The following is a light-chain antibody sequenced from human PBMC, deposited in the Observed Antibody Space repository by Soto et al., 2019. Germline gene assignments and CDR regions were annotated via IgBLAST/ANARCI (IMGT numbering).Light chain of an antibody. CDR2: DVS. J-gene: IGLJ1*01. CDR1: NTDIAIYNY. CDR3: SSYTSTSTDV. V-gene: IGLV2-14*03. Sequence: QSALTQPASVSGSPGQSITISCTGTNTDIAIYNYISWYQQHPGKAPNLMIYDVSNRPSGVSNRFSGSKSGNTASLTISGLQAEDEADYYCSSYTSTSTDVFGPGTKLTVL.